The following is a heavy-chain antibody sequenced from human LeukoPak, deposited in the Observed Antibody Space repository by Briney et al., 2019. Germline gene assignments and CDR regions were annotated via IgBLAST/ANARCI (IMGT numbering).Heavy chain of an antibody. J-gene: IGHJ4*02. CDR3: ARETRLTGYFGGLGFNY. D-gene: IGHD2-21*01. Sequence: PSETLSLTCTVSGGSISSYYWSWIRQTPRKGLEWIGYISYSGSTDYNPSLKSRVTISVDTSKNQFSLRLTSVTTADTGVYYCARETRLTGYFGGLGFNYWGQGILVTVSS. CDR1: GGSISSYY. CDR2: ISYSGST. V-gene: IGHV4-59*01.